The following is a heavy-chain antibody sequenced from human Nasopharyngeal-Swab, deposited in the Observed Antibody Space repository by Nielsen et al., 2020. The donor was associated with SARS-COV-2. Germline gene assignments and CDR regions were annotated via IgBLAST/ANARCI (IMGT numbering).Heavy chain of an antibody. D-gene: IGHD5-18*01. J-gene: IGHJ4*02. CDR3: ARDLYSYGRHFDY. CDR1: GFNFSSYS. CDR2: ISSSSSYI. V-gene: IGHV3-21*01. Sequence: GESLKISCAASGFNFSSYSMNWVRQAPGKGLEWVSSISSSSSYIYNADSVKGRFTISRDNAKNSLNLQMNSLRAEDTALYYCARDLYSYGRHFDYWGQGTLVTVSS.